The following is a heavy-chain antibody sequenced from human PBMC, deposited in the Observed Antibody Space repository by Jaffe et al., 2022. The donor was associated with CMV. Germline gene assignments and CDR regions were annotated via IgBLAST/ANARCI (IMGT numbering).Heavy chain of an antibody. D-gene: IGHD3-22*01. CDR3: ARPGSYYYANSGYFMGAFDI. CDR1: GFTFSSYW. J-gene: IGHJ3*02. V-gene: IGHV3-7*01. CDR2: IKQDGSEK. Sequence: EVQLVESGGGLVQPGGSLRLSCAASGFTFSSYWMSWVRQAPGKGLEWVANIKQDGSEKYYVDSVKGRFTISRDNAKNSLDLQMYGLRAEDTAVYYCARPGSYYYANSGYFMGAFDIWGQGTMVTVSS.